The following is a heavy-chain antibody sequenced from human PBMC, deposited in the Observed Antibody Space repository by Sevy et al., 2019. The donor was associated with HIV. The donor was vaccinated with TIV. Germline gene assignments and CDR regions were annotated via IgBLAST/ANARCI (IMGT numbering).Heavy chain of an antibody. Sequence: ASVKVSCKVSGYTLTELSVHWVRQAPGKGLEWMATFDPEDDVKIYAQKFQGRVTMTEDTSTDTAYMELSSLRSEDTAVYYCATTKDYYDSSGYPFDYWGQGTLVTVSS. CDR2: FDPEDDVK. V-gene: IGHV1-24*01. CDR1: GYTLTELS. J-gene: IGHJ4*02. D-gene: IGHD3-22*01. CDR3: ATTKDYYDSSGYPFDY.